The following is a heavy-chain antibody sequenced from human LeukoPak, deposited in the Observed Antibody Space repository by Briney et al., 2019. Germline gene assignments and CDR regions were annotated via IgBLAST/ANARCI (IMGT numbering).Heavy chain of an antibody. J-gene: IGHJ4*02. CDR2: VNLQGST. CDR3: AREGGPYRPLDY. Sequence: GSLRLSCAASGFTFRNAWMSWVRQAPGKGLEWIGEVNLQGSTNYNPSLMGRVAISVDTSENHISLQLTSVTAADTAVYYCAREGGPYRPLDYSGQGTLVTVSS. CDR1: GFTFRNAW. V-gene: IGHV4-4*02.